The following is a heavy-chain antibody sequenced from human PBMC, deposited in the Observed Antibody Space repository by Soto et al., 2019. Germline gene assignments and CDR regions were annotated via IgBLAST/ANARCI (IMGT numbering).Heavy chain of an antibody. D-gene: IGHD1-7*01. CDR3: ASRDPGTSVDY. J-gene: IGHJ4*02. Sequence: TLSLTCAFCVGSFTRNNCWTCVRQPPGQGLEWIGEIYRTGSTNYNPSLKSRVTISLDKSENQFSLKVTSLTAADTAVYYCASRDPGTSVDYWGQGTLVTVSS. CDR2: IYRTGST. CDR1: VGSFTRNNC. V-gene: IGHV4-4*02.